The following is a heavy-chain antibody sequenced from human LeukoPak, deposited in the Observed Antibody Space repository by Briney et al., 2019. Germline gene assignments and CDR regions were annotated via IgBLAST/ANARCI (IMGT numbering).Heavy chain of an antibody. CDR1: GFTFSHYW. CDR3: AKDGIALLWFGELDYFDY. CDR2: INGDGTSA. V-gene: IGHV3-74*01. Sequence: GGSLRLSCAASGFTFSHYWMHWVRQSPGEGLVWVSEINGDGTSAGYADSVKGRFTISRDNSKNTLYLQMNSLRAEDTAVYYCAKDGIALLWFGELDYFDYWGQGTLVTVSS. J-gene: IGHJ4*02. D-gene: IGHD3-10*01.